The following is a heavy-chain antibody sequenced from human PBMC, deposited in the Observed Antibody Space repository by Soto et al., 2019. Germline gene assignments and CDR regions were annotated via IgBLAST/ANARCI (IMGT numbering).Heavy chain of an antibody. CDR3: ARAGFERLYFDQ. V-gene: IGHV3-53*01. CDR2: VYTSGRT. D-gene: IGHD1-1*01. J-gene: IGHJ4*02. Sequence: PGGSLRLSCAASGFTVTISYMAWVRQAPGKGLEWVAVVYTSGRTYHADSVMVRFTDSRDISTNMFFLQMNKLSAEDMATYYCARAGFERLYFDQWGRGTLVTGSS. CDR1: GFTVTISY.